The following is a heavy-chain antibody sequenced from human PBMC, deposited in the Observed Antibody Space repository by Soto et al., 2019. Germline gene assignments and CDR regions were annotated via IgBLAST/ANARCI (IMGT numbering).Heavy chain of an antibody. V-gene: IGHV1-2*04. J-gene: IGHJ6*02. D-gene: IGHD3-22*01. CDR2: INPNSGGT. CDR3: ARDGYYDSSGYYYNSYSYYGMAV. Sequence: ASVKVSCKASGYTFTGYYMHWVRQAPGQGLEWMGWINPNSGGTNYAQKFQGWVTMTRDTSISTAYMELSRLRSDDTAVYYCARDGYYDSSGYYYNSYSYYGMAVWGQGTTVTVSS. CDR1: GYTFTGYY.